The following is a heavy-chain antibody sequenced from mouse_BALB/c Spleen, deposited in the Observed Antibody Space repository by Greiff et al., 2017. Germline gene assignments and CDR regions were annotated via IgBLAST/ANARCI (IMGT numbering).Heavy chain of an antibody. Sequence: EVKLMESGGDLVKPGGSLKLSCAASGFTFSSYGMSWVRQTPDKRLEWVATISSGGSYTYYPDSVKGRFTISRDNAKNTLYLQMSSLKSEDTAMYYCARHEDWGSMDYWGQGTSVTVSS. D-gene: IGHD4-1*01. CDR3: ARHEDWGSMDY. V-gene: IGHV5-6*01. CDR1: GFTFSSYG. CDR2: ISSGGSYT. J-gene: IGHJ4*01.